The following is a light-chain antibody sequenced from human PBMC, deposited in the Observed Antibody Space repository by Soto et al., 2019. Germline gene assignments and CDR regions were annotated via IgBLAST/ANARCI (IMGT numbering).Light chain of an antibody. J-gene: IGKJ1*01. Sequence: DIQMTQSPSTLSASVGDRVTITCRASQSIRSWLAWYQQKPGKAPNLLIYQASNLKSGVPSRLSGSGSGTHYPLPIRSLQPDDFATYYRQQYNSYPWTFGQGTKVDI. V-gene: IGKV1-5*03. CDR3: QQYNSYPWT. CDR2: QAS. CDR1: QSIRSW.